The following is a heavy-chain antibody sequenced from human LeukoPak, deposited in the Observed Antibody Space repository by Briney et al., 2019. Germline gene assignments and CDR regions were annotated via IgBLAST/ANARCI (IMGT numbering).Heavy chain of an antibody. J-gene: IGHJ1*01. Sequence: ASVKVSCRASGYTFTSYYMHWVRQAPGQGLEWMGIINPSGGSTSYAQKFQGRVTMTRDTSTSTVYMELSSLRSEDTAVYYCARDGPNGDYLFQHWGQGTLVTVSS. V-gene: IGHV1-46*01. D-gene: IGHD4-17*01. CDR3: ARDGPNGDYLFQH. CDR1: GYTFTSYY. CDR2: INPSGGST.